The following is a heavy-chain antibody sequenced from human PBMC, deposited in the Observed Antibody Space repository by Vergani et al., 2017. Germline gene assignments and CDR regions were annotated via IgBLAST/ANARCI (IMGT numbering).Heavy chain of an antibody. Sequence: QVQLQQSGPGLVKPSETLFLTCTVSADSISSGSYYWGWIRQPPRKSLEWIGSIYYSGLTYYNPSLKSRVAISVDTSKNQFSLKVTSVTAADTAVYFCARQRPGSGWSPGDFDDWGQGILVTVSS. CDR1: ADSISSGSYY. D-gene: IGHD6-19*01. J-gene: IGHJ4*02. V-gene: IGHV4-39*01. CDR2: IYYSGLT. CDR3: ARQRPGSGWSPGDFDD.